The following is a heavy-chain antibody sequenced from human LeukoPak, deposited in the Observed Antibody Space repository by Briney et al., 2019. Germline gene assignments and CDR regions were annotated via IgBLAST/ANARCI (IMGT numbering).Heavy chain of an antibody. CDR2: ISAYNAKT. Sequence: ASVKVSCKASGYTFINYGISWVRQAPGQGLEWMGWISAYNAKTNSAQKLQGRVTMTTDTSTSTAYMELTSLTSDDTAVYYCARDYYATSGPHVFDYWGQGTLVTVSS. J-gene: IGHJ4*02. D-gene: IGHD3-22*01. CDR3: ARDYYATSGPHVFDY. V-gene: IGHV1-18*01. CDR1: GYTFINYG.